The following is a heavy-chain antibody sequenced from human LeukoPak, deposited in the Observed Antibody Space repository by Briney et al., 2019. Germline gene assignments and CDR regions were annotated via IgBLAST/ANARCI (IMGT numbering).Heavy chain of an antibody. D-gene: IGHD3-9*01. J-gene: IGHJ4*02. CDR2: ISSSGSTI. CDR3: ARQYDILTGYYGLEEYYFDY. V-gene: IGHV3-11*04. CDR1: GFTFSDYY. Sequence: GGSLRLSCAASGFTFSDYYMSWLRQAPGKGLEWVSYISSSGSTIYYADSVKGRFTISRDNAKNSLYLQKNSLRAEDTAVYYCARQYDILTGYYGLEEYYFDYWGQGTLVTVSS.